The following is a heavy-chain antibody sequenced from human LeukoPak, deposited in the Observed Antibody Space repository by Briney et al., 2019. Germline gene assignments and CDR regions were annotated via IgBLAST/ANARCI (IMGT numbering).Heavy chain of an antibody. J-gene: IGHJ4*02. CDR1: GGSISSYY. Sequence: SETLSLTCTVSGGSISSYYWSWIRQPPGKGLEWIGYIYYGGSTNYNPSLKSRVTISVDTSKDQFSLKLSSVTAADTAVYYCARLFPGYCSGGSCYSPVDYWGQGTLVTVSS. D-gene: IGHD2-15*01. V-gene: IGHV4-59*08. CDR2: IYYGGST. CDR3: ARLFPGYCSGGSCYSPVDY.